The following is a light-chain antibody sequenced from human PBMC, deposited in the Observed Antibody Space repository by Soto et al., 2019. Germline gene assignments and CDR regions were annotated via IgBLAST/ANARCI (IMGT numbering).Light chain of an antibody. CDR3: SSYSTTNTYVI. CDR2: DVS. V-gene: IGLV2-14*03. J-gene: IGLJ2*01. CDR1: STDVGGYNY. Sequence: QSALTQPASVSGSPGQSITISCTGTSTDVGGYNYVSWYQHHPGKAPKLMIYDVSYRPSGVSNRFFGSKSGNTASLTISGLQAEDEADYFCSSYSTTNTYVIFGGGTKLTVL.